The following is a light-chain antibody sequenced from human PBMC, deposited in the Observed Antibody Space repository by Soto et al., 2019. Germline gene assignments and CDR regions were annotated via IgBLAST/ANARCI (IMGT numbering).Light chain of an antibody. CDR2: GTT. J-gene: IGLJ3*02. Sequence: QLVLTQPPSVSGAPGQRITISCTGSPSNIGAGFDVHWYQQFPGTAPKLLIYGTTSRPSGVPDRFSGSQSGTSASLAITGLQAGDEADYYCQSYDTSLSGAWVFGGGTKLIVL. V-gene: IGLV1-40*01. CDR3: QSYDTSLSGAWV. CDR1: PSNIGAGFD.